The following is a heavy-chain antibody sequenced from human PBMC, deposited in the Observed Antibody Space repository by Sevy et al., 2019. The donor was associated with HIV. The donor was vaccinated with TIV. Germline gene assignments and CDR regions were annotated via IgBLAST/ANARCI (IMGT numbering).Heavy chain of an antibody. CDR1: GYTFTGYY. CDR2: INPNSGGT. Sequence: ASVKVSCKASGYTFTGYYMHWVRQAPGQGLEWMGRINPNSGGTNHAKKFQGRVTMTRDTSISTANMELTRLRSDDTAVYYCSIRIAAAGCVASDYWGQGTLVTVSS. CDR3: SIRIAAAGCVASDY. J-gene: IGHJ4*02. D-gene: IGHD6-13*01. V-gene: IGHV1-2*06.